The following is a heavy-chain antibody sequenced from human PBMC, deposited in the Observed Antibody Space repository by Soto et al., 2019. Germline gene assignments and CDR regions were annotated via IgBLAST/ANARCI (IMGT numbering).Heavy chain of an antibody. V-gene: IGHV4-59*11. CDR1: GGSLTDHY. CDR2: VYYSGAT. CDR3: ARGNDWKGSTFDI. J-gene: IGHJ3*02. D-gene: IGHD2-21*01. Sequence: HVQLQESGPGLVKPSETLSLTCTVAGGSLTDHYWNWFRQSPGRGLQWIGYVYYSGATSYNPSLTSRVTMTVDTSKNQFSLKLRSVTADDTAVYFCARGNDWKGSTFDIWCQRTMGSVSS.